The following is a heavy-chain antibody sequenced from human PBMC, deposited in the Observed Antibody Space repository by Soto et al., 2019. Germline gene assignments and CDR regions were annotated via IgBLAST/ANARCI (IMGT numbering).Heavy chain of an antibody. J-gene: IGHJ6*02. D-gene: IGHD4-17*01. Sequence: SLNVSCKAAGGTFSRYAISWVRKDPGQGLEWMGGIIPIFGTANYAQKFQGRVTITADESTSTAYMELSSLRSEDTAVYYCARDPPLTVTTTYGMDVWGQGTTVTVSS. CDR2: IIPIFGTA. CDR3: ARDPPLTVTTTYGMDV. CDR1: GGTFSRYA. V-gene: IGHV1-69*13.